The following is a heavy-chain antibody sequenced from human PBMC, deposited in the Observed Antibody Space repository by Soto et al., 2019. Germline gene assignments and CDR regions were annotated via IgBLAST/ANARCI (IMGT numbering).Heavy chain of an antibody. CDR2: ISSSSSTV. J-gene: IGHJ4*02. CDR1: GFTFSSYS. CDR3: ARDGGSLGY. V-gene: IGHV3-48*02. D-gene: IGHD1-26*01. Sequence: EVQLVESGGGLVQPGGSLRLSCAASGFTFSSYSMNWVRQAPGKGLEWVSYISSSSSTVYYADSVKGRFTISRDNAKNSLYLQMYSLRDEDTAVYYCARDGGSLGYWGQGTLVTVSS.